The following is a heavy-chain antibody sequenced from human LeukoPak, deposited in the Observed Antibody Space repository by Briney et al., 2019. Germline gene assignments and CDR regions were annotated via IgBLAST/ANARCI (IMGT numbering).Heavy chain of an antibody. CDR3: ARNIPGYCSGGNCYGFDN. CDR2: IYHSGST. V-gene: IGHV4-4*02. CDR1: GDSISSSNW. D-gene: IGHD2-15*01. J-gene: IGHJ4*02. Sequence: PSETLSLTCAVSGDSISSSNWWSWVRQPPGKGLEWIGEIYHSGSTNYNPSLRSRVTISVDKSKNQFSLKLSSVTAADTAVYYCARNIPGYCSGGNCYGFDNWGQGTLVTVSS.